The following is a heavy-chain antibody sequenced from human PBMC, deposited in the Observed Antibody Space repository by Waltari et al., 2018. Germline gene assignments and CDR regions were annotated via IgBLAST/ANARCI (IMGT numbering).Heavy chain of an antibody. D-gene: IGHD3-3*01. J-gene: IGHJ5*02. Sequence: EGQLVESGGGLAQHGRSLRLSCAAPGFTSPLYCLSWVRQAQGKGLEWVAKKNQDGSQKDYVDSAKGRFTISRDNAKNSLYMQLSRLRVEDTARYYCARGGVDGVDRATWWFDPWGQGTLVTVSA. CDR1: GFTSPLYC. V-gene: IGHV3-7*03. CDR3: ARGGVDGVDRATWWFDP. CDR2: KNQDGSQK.